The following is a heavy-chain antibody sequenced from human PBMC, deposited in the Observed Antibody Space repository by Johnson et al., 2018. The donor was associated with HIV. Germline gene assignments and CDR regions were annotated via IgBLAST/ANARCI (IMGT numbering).Heavy chain of an antibody. CDR1: GFTFSSYG. CDR3: AKGMGLSIGELSDAFHF. J-gene: IGHJ3*01. Sequence: QMQLVESGGGVVQPGRSLRLSCVASGFTFSSYGMNWVRQAPGQGLEWVAVISYDGSDKYYADSVKGRLTISRDNSKNTLYLQMNSLSPEDTAVYYCAKGMGLSIGELSDAFHFWGLGTVVTVSS. V-gene: IGHV3-30*18. D-gene: IGHD3-10*01. CDR2: ISYDGSDK.